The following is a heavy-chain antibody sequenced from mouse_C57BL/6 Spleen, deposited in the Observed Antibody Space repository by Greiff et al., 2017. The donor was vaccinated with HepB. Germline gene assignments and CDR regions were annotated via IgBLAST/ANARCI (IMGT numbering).Heavy chain of an antibody. CDR2: IRLKSDNYAT. CDR1: GFTFSNYW. CDR3: TGLLGDYGDY. V-gene: IGHV6-3*01. D-gene: IGHD2-4*01. Sequence: EVKLMESGGGLVQPGGSMKLSCVASGFTFSNYWMNWVRQSPEKGLEWVAQIRLKSDNYATHYAESVKGRFTISRDDSKSSVYLQMNNLRAEDTGIYYCTGLLGDYGDYWGQGTTLTVSS. J-gene: IGHJ2*01.